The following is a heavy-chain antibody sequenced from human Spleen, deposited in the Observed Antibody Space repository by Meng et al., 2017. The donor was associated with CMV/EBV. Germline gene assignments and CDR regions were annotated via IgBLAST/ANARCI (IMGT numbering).Heavy chain of an antibody. CDR2: INSDGSST. CDR3: ARVLELPPYYYGMDV. J-gene: IGHJ6*02. CDR1: GFTFSSYW. Sequence: GSLRLSCAASGFTFSSYWMHWVRQAPGKGLVWVSRINSDGSSTSYADSVKGRFTISRDNAKNTLYLQMNSLRAEDTAVYYCARVLELPPYYYGMDVWGQGTTVTVSS. D-gene: IGHD1-7*01. V-gene: IGHV3-74*01.